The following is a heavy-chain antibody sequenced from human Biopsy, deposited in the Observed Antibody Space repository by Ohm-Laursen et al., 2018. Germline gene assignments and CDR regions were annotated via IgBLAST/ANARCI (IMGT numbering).Heavy chain of an antibody. CDR2: VNNGGIT. CDR1: GGSIISYH. J-gene: IGHJ5*02. V-gene: IGHV4-59*01. Sequence: SETLSLTCTVSGGSIISYHWTWIRQPPGKGLEWIGHVNNGGITNYNPSLKSRVTISKDTSKNQFSLQVNSVTAADTAVYYCARTARDSFLSGSYKRGLWFDPWGQGTLVTVSS. CDR3: ARTARDSFLSGSYKRGLWFDP. D-gene: IGHD3-3*01.